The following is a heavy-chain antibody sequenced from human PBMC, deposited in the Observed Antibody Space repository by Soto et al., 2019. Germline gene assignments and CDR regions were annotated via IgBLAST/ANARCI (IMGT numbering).Heavy chain of an antibody. CDR1: GYSFTSYW. D-gene: IGHD1-7*01. V-gene: IGHV5-51*01. CDR3: SRLGELHRELLAV. CDR2: IYPGDSDT. J-gene: IGHJ6*02. Sequence: PGESLKISCKGSGYSFTSYWIGWVRQMPGKGLEWMGIIYPGDSDTRYSPSFQGQVTISADKSISTAYLQWSSLKASDTAMYYCSRLGELHRELLAVCGQGSSVPVSS.